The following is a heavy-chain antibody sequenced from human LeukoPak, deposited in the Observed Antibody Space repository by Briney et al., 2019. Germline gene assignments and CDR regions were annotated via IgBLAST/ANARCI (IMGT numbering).Heavy chain of an antibody. D-gene: IGHD1-7*01. Sequence: PSETLSLTCTVSGVSISSYYWSWIRQPPGKGLEWIGYIYYSGSTNYNPSLKSRVTISVDTSKNQFSLKLSSVTAADTAVYYCARAGYLELDDNWFDPWGQGTLVTVSS. CDR2: IYYSGST. CDR1: GVSISSYY. J-gene: IGHJ5*02. CDR3: ARAGYLELDDNWFDP. V-gene: IGHV4-59*01.